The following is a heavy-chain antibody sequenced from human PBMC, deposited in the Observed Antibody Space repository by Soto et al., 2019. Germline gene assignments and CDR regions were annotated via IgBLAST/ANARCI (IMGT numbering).Heavy chain of an antibody. V-gene: IGHV4-31*03. CDR3: ARGVLRFLEWHPDYYYYMDV. CDR1: GGSISSGGYY. J-gene: IGHJ6*03. Sequence: SETLSLTCTVSGGSISSGGYYWSWIRQHPGKGLEWIGYIYYSGSTYYNPSLKSRVTISVDTSKNQFSLKLSSVTAADTAVYYCARGVLRFLEWHPDYYYYMDVWGKGTTVTVS. D-gene: IGHD3-3*01. CDR2: IYYSGST.